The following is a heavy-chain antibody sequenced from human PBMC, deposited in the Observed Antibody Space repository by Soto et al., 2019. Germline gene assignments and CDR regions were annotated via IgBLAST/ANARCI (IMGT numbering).Heavy chain of an antibody. J-gene: IGHJ4*02. CDR2: FHYSEKT. CDR1: GGSISSGPYS. D-gene: IGHD3-10*01. CDR3: ARADYFYASGSLEYYFDY. V-gene: IGHV4-39*06. Sequence: SETLSLTCTVSGGSISSGPYSWGWIRQPPGEGLEWIATFHYSEKTDYNPSLESRVTFSVDTSKTQFTLKLTSVTAADTAVYYCARADYFYASGSLEYYFDYWGQGALVAVSS.